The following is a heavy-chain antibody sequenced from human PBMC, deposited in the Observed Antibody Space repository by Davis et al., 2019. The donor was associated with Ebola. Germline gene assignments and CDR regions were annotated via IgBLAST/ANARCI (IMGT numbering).Heavy chain of an antibody. CDR1: AFSFGTYG. CDR2: MSYHGSHT. CDR3: ARDNPMILGVLITHQGMDV. Sequence: PGGSLRLSCTAFAFSFGTYGMHWVRQAPGKGLEWVASMSYHGSHTSYIDSVKGRFTISRDNSKNTLYLQMNSLRAEDTAVYYCARDNPMILGVLITHQGMDVWGQGTTVTVSS. J-gene: IGHJ6*02. D-gene: IGHD3-3*01. V-gene: IGHV3-30*03.